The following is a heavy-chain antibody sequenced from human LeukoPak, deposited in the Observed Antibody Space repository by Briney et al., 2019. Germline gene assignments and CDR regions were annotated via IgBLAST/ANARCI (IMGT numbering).Heavy chain of an antibody. D-gene: IGHD1-26*01. Sequence: NPSGTLSLTCAVSGGSISSSNWWSWVRQPPGKGLEWIGEIYHSGSTNYNPSLKSRVTISVDKSKNQFSLKLSSVTAADTAVYYCASGGESDNGGSYYGEYYFDYWGQGTLVTVSS. CDR1: GGSISSSNW. J-gene: IGHJ4*02. V-gene: IGHV4-4*02. CDR3: ASGGESDNGGSYYGEYYFDY. CDR2: IYHSGST.